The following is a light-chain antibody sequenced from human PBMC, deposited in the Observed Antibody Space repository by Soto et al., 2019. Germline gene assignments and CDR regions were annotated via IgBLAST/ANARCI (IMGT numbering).Light chain of an antibody. J-gene: IGKJ1*01. Sequence: AIQITQSPSSLSASVGDRVTMTCRASQGIRNDLGWFQQKPGKAPNLLIYAASSLQSGVPSRFSGSGSGTDFSLTISSLQPEDFATYYCLQDHNYPWTFGQGTKVDIK. CDR1: QGIRND. CDR3: LQDHNYPWT. V-gene: IGKV1-6*01. CDR2: AAS.